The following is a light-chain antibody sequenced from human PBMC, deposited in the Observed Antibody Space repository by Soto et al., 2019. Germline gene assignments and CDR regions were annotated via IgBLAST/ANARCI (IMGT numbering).Light chain of an antibody. CDR1: QAIRTD. CDR3: LKDYNSPRT. J-gene: IGKJ1*01. Sequence: AIQMTQSPSSLSASVGDRVTITCRASQAIRTDLGWYQQRPGKAPKLLIYGTSNLQSGVPSRFSGSGSGTDFTLTINSLQPEDFANYYYLKDYNSPRTFGQGTKVDIK. V-gene: IGKV1-6*01. CDR2: GTS.